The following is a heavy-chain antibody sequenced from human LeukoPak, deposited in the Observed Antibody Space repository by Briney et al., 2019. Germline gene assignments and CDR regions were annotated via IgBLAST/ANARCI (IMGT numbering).Heavy chain of an antibody. D-gene: IGHD6-13*01. J-gene: IGHJ4*02. V-gene: IGHV4-59*01. CDR1: GGSINSYY. CDR3: ARWGVAAAGIYY. Sequence: SETLSLTCTVSGGSINSYYWSWIRQPPGKGLEWLGYIYYSGSTNYNPSLRSRITISVDTSKNEFSLKLSSVTAADTAVYYCARWGVAAAGIYYWGQGTLVTVSS. CDR2: IYYSGST.